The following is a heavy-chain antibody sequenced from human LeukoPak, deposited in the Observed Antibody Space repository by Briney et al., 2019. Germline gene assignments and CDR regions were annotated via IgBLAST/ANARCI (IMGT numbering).Heavy chain of an antibody. J-gene: IGHJ5*02. D-gene: IGHD3-10*01. CDR1: GGSFSGYY. V-gene: IGHV4-34*01. CDR2: INHSGST. Sequence: SETLSLTCAVYGGSFSGYYWSWIRQPPGKGLEWIGEINHSGSTNYNPSLKSRVTISVETSKNQFSLKLSSVTAADTAVYYCARDGSGSYYYKPTRHDWFDPWGQGTLVTVSS. CDR3: ARDGSGSYYYKPTRHDWFDP.